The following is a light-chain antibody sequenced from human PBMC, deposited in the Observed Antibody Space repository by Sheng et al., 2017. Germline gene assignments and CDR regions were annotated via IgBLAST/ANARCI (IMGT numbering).Light chain of an antibody. CDR3: QQYGSSPLT. J-gene: IGKJ4*01. CDR2: DAS. V-gene: IGKV3-15*01. CDR1: QSVRSN. Sequence: EIVMTQSPATLSVSPGERATLSCRASQSVRSNLAWYQQKPGQAPRLLIYDASTRATGIPARFSGSGSGTEFTLTISSLQPEDFAVYYCQQYGSSPLTFGGGTKVEIK.